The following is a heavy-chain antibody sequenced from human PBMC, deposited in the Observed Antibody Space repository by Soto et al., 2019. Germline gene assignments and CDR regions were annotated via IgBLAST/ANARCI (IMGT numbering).Heavy chain of an antibody. V-gene: IGHV1-69*01. CDR2: IIPIFGTT. Sequence: QVQLVQSGAEVKKPGSSVKVSCKASGGTFSSYAISWVRQAPGQGLEWMGGIIPIFGTTNYAQKFQGRVTITADESTSTAYMELSSLRSEDTAVYYCAAGNLYSSGWAGSFDYWGQGTLVTVSS. CDR3: AAGNLYSSGWAGSFDY. D-gene: IGHD6-19*01. J-gene: IGHJ4*02. CDR1: GGTFSSYA.